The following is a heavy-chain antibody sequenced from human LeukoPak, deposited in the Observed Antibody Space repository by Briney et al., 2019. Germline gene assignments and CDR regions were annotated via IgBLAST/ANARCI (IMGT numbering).Heavy chain of an antibody. J-gene: IGHJ5*02. V-gene: IGHV3-49*04. CDR3: TRGRSWFDP. Sequence: GGSLRLSCTASGFTFGDYAMSWVRQAPGKGLEWVGFIRSKSYGGTTEYAASVKGRFTISRDDSKNIAYLQMNSLKTEDTAVYYCTRGRSWFDPWGQGTPVTVSS. CDR1: GFTFGDYA. CDR2: IRSKSYGGTT. D-gene: IGHD2-15*01.